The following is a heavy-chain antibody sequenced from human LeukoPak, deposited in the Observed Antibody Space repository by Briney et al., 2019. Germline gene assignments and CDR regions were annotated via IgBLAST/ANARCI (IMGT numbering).Heavy chain of an antibody. J-gene: IGHJ4*02. CDR3: ARDGDVTTSDY. CDR1: GGSISSGGYY. D-gene: IGHD7-27*01. Sequence: PSETLSLTCTVSGGSISSGGYYWSWIRQHPGKGLEWIGYIYYSGSTYYNPSLKSRVTISVDTSKNQFSLKLSSVTAADTAVYYCARDGDVTTSDYWGQGTLVTVSS. V-gene: IGHV4-31*03. CDR2: IYYSGST.